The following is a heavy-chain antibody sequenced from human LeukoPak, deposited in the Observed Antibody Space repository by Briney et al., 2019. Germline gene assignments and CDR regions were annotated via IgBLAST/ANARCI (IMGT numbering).Heavy chain of an antibody. V-gene: IGHV1-69*05. D-gene: IGHD6-13*01. CDR3: ARDRVGSSSPTDY. Sequence: SVKVSCKASGGTFSSYAISWVRQAPGQGLEWMGRIIPIFGTANYAQKFQGRVTITTDESTSTAYMELSSLRSDDTAVYYCARDRVGSSSPTDYWGQGTLVTVSS. CDR2: IIPIFGTA. CDR1: GGTFSSYA. J-gene: IGHJ4*02.